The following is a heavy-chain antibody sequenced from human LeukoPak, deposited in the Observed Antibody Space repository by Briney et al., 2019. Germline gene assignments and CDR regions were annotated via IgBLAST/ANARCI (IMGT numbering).Heavy chain of an antibody. CDR1: EFTFSSWW. D-gene: IGHD1-14*01. CDR2: ISGDDSVT. Sequence: GGSLRLSCAASEFTFSSWWMHWVRQPPGKGLVWVSHISGDDSVTRYADSVKGRFTISRDNARNTLYLQMNSLRVEDTGVYYCARVNRGDHSFDLCGQGTMVTVSS. CDR3: ARVNRGDHSFDL. V-gene: IGHV3-74*01. J-gene: IGHJ3*01.